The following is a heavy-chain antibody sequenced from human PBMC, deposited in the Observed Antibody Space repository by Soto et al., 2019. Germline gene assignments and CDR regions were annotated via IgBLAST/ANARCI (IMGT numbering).Heavy chain of an antibody. D-gene: IGHD6-13*01. J-gene: IGHJ4*02. V-gene: IGHV3-20*04. CDR3: ARDPSPGSNWYYYFDL. CDR2: ISGNGRVT. Sequence: GYLGLACAAYGLSFDNYGMSWVRQAPGKGLEWVSTISGNGRVTYYADSVKGRFTISRDNAKNSLFLQMNSLRDEDTAVYYCARDPSPGSNWYYYFDLWGQGT. CDR1: GLSFDNYG.